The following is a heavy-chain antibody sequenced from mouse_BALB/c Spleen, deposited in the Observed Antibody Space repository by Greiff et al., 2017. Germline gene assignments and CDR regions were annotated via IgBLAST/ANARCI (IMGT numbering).Heavy chain of an antibody. CDR3: ARNWDRGAMDY. Sequence: VQLQQPGAELVMPGASVKMSCKASGYTFTDYWMHWVKQRPGQGLEWIGAIDTSDSYTSYNQKFKGKATLTVDESSSTAYMQLSSLTSEGSAVYCCARNWDRGAMDYWGQGTSVTVSS. CDR2: IDTSDSYT. D-gene: IGHD4-1*01. V-gene: IGHV1-69*01. CDR1: GYTFTDYW. J-gene: IGHJ4*01.